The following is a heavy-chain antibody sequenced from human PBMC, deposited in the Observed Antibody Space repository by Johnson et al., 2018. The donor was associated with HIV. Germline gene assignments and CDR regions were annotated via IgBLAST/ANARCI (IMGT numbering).Heavy chain of an antibody. CDR1: GFTFSNYA. J-gene: IGHJ3*01. CDR3: AKTRIGGILDAFDL. Sequence: QVQLVESGGGVVQPGRSLRLSCTASGFTFSNYAIHWVRQAPGKGLEWVAGITYDGTNKYYADSVKGRFTLSRDNSKNTLDLQMNSLTIEDTAVFYCAKTRIGGILDAFDLWGQGTMVIVS. V-gene: IGHV3-30*18. D-gene: IGHD1-14*01. CDR2: ITYDGTNK.